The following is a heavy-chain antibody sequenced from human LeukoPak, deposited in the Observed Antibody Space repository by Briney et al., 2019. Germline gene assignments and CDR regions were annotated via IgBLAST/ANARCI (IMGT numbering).Heavy chain of an antibody. CDR2: ISGRGGST. CDR3: ATAPPFGESFYWYFDL. V-gene: IGHV3-23*01. D-gene: IGHD3-10*01. CDR1: GFTFSSYA. J-gene: IGHJ2*01. Sequence: GGSLRLSCAASGFTFSSYAMSWVRQAPGKGLEWVSAISGRGGSTYYADSVKGRFTISRDNSKNTLYLQMNSLRAEDTAVYYCATAPPFGESFYWYFDLWGRGTLVTVSS.